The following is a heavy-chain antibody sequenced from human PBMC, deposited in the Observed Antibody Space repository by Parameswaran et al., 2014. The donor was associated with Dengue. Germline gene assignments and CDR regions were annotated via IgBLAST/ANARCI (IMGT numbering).Heavy chain of an antibody. J-gene: IGHJ6*02. D-gene: IGHD4-17*01. Sequence: WVRQAPGQGLEWMGWISAYNGNTNYAQKLQGRVTMTTDTSTSTAYMELRSLRSDDTAVYYCARDTGWDYASHGMDVWGQGTTVTVSS. V-gene: IGHV1-18*01. CDR2: ISAYNGNT. CDR3: ARDTGWDYASHGMDV.